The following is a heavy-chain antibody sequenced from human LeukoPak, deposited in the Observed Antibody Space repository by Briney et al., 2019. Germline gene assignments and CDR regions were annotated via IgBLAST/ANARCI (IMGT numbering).Heavy chain of an antibody. D-gene: IGHD3-3*01. CDR1: GGSISSYY. Sequence: PSETLSLTCTVSGGSISSYYWSWIRQPPGKGLEWIGYVYDSGSTNYNPSLKSRVTISLDTSKNQFSLKLSSVTAADTAVYYCARGLLEWLLSDGYYFDYWGQGTLVTVSS. CDR2: VYDSGST. CDR3: ARGLLEWLLSDGYYFDY. V-gene: IGHV4-59*01. J-gene: IGHJ4*02.